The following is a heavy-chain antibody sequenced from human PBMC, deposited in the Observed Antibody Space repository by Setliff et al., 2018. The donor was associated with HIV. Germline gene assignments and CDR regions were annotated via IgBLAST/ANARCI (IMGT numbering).Heavy chain of an antibody. CDR3: ARDPGTGYDFLTDHHSRGYYFDY. D-gene: IGHD3-9*01. Sequence: GGSLRLSCVATIGFTFNSYGMHWVRQAPGKGLEWVAAILYDGINTYYADSVKGRFNISRDNSKNTLYLQMMSLTPDDTAVYYCARDPGTGYDFLTDHHSRGYYFDYWGQGTLVTVSS. V-gene: IGHV3-30*03. J-gene: IGHJ4*02. CDR1: IGFTFNSYG. CDR2: ILYDGINT.